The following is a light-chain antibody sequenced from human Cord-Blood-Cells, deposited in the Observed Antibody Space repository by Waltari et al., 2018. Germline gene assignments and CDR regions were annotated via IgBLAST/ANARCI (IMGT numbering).Light chain of an antibody. CDR2: GAS. CDR1: QSVSSN. CDR3: QQYNNWPPNT. V-gene: IGKV3-15*01. J-gene: IGKJ5*01. Sequence: EIVMTQSPATLSVSPGESATLSCRASQSVSSNLAWYQHKPGQAPRLLIYGASTRATGIPARFSGSGSGTEFTLTISSLQSEDFAVYYCQQYNNWPPNTFGQGTRLEIK.